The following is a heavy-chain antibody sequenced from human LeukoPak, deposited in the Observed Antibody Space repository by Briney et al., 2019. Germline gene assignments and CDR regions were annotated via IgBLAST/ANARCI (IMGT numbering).Heavy chain of an antibody. CDR3: AKWATVAPGDF. CDR1: GFAFSTYA. V-gene: IGHV3-23*01. CDR2: VSVTGETT. Sequence: RGSLRLSCAASGFAFSTYAMAWVRQVPGKGLEWVSTVSVTGETTYYADSVKGRFIISRDNSKNTLSLQMSSLRTDDSALYYCAKWATVAPGDFWGQGTLVTVSS. J-gene: IGHJ4*02. D-gene: IGHD4-11*01.